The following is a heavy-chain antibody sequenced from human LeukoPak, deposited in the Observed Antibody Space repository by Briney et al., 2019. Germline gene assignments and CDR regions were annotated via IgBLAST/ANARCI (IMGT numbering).Heavy chain of an antibody. Sequence: SETLSLTCAVYGGSFSGYYWSWIRQPPGKGLEWIGEINHSGSTNYNPSLKSRVTISVDTSKNQFSLKLSSVTAADTAVYYCARGPPYCGGDCYFDYWGQGTLVTVSS. V-gene: IGHV4-34*01. D-gene: IGHD2-21*02. CDR2: INHSGST. J-gene: IGHJ4*02. CDR3: ARGPPYCGGDCYFDY. CDR1: GGSFSGYY.